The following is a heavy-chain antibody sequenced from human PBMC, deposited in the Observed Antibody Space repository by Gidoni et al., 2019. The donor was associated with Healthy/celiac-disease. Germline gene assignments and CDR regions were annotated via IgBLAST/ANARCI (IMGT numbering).Heavy chain of an antibody. CDR2: IWYDGSNI. Sequence: QVTLVESGGGVFQPGRSRRLSCTASGFTFSSYVMPCVRQAPGKGLECLSVIWYDGSNISYADSVTGRFTISRDNSKNTLYLQMNSLRAEDTAVYYCARDQDPRTYYYDSSGYEYRPPPLDYWGQGTLVTVSS. D-gene: IGHD3-22*01. CDR3: ARDQDPRTYYYDSSGYEYRPPPLDY. CDR1: GFTFSSYV. V-gene: IGHV3-33*01. J-gene: IGHJ4*02.